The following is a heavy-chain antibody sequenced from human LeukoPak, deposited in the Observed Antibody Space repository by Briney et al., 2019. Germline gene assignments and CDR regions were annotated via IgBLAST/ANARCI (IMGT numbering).Heavy chain of an antibody. CDR2: INPNSGGT. Sequence: ASVKVSCKASGYTFTSYDINWVRQAPGQGLEWMGWINPNSGGTNYAQKFQGRVTMTRDTSISTAYMELSRLRSDDTAVYYCARDLTIVVVIGFDYWGQGTLVTVSS. D-gene: IGHD3-22*01. CDR1: GYTFTSYD. J-gene: IGHJ4*02. CDR3: ARDLTIVVVIGFDY. V-gene: IGHV1-2*02.